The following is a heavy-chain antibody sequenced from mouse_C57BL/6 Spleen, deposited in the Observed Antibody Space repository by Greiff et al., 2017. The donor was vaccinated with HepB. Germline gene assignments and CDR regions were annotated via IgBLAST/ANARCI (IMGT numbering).Heavy chain of an antibody. J-gene: IGHJ2*01. Sequence: VQLKQPGAELVMPGASVKLSCKASGYTFTSYWMHWVKQRPGQGLEWIGEIDPSDSYTNYNQKFKGKSTLTVDKSSSTAYMQLSSLTSEDSAVYYCARYDYGFDYWGQGTTLTVSS. D-gene: IGHD2-4*01. CDR2: IDPSDSYT. V-gene: IGHV1-69*01. CDR3: ARYDYGFDY. CDR1: GYTFTSYW.